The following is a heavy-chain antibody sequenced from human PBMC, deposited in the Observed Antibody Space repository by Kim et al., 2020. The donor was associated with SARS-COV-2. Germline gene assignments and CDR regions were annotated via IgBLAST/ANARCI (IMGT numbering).Heavy chain of an antibody. V-gene: IGHV3-23*01. J-gene: IGHJ2*01. D-gene: IGHD5-12*01. CDR3: ANAQGARRWLQLGWYFDL. Sequence: TSRFTISRDNSKDTLYLRMNSLRAEDAAVYYCANAQGARRWLQLGWYFDLWGRGTLVTVSS.